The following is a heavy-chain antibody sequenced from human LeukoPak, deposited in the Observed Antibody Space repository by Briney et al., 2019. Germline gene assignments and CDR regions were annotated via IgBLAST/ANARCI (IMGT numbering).Heavy chain of an antibody. D-gene: IGHD6-13*01. Sequence: ASVTVSCKASGYTFTSYGISWVRQAPGQGLEWMGWISAYNGNTNYAQKLQGRVTMTTDTSTSTAYMELRSLRSDDTAVYYCARDHGPPGIAAAGTKGMDVWGQGTTVTVSS. V-gene: IGHV1-18*01. CDR2: ISAYNGNT. CDR3: ARDHGPPGIAAAGTKGMDV. CDR1: GYTFTSYG. J-gene: IGHJ6*02.